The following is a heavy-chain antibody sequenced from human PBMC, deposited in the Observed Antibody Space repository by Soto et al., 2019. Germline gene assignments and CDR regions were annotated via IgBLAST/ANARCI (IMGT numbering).Heavy chain of an antibody. CDR1: GCTFYSFS. Sequence: EVRLVESGGGLVKPGESLRLSCAASGCTFYSFSMNWVRQAAGRGPEWVSSIDTTSNYIYYADSVRGRFTISRDNAKDSLYLQMYSLRAEDTAVYYCVRDIGQYFRSGYMDVWGRGTTVTVSS. J-gene: IGHJ6*03. D-gene: IGHD3-9*01. V-gene: IGHV3-21*01. CDR3: VRDIGQYFRSGYMDV. CDR2: IDTTSNYI.